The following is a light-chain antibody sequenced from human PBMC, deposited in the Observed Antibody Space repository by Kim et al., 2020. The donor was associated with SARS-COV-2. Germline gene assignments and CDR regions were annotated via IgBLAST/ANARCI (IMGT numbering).Light chain of an antibody. CDR3: QQYGSSRT. CDR1: QSVSSSY. CDR2: SAC. Sequence: CLSPGERATHSSRASQSVSSSYLARYQQEPGQAPRLLIYSACTRAAGIPDRFSGRGSGTDFTLTITRLEPEDFAVYYCQQYGSSRTFGQGTKLAI. V-gene: IGKV3-20*01. J-gene: IGKJ2*02.